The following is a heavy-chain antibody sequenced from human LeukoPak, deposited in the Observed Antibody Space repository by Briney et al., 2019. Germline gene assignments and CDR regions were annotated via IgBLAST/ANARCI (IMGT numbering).Heavy chain of an antibody. CDR3: ARGLYYYDSSGYRY. CDR2: IYYSGST. D-gene: IGHD3-22*01. CDR1: GGSISSYY. Sequence: SETLSLTCTVSGGSISSYYWGWIRQPPGKGLEWIGYIYYSGSTNYNPSLKSRVTISVDTSKNQFSLKLGSVTAADTAVYYCARGLYYYDSSGYRYWGQGTLVTVSS. J-gene: IGHJ4*02. V-gene: IGHV4-59*01.